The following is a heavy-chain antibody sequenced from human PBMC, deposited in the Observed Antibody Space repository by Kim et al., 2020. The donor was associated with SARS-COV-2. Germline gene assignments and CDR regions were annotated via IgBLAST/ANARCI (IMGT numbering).Heavy chain of an antibody. CDR1: GYTFTSYY. V-gene: IGHV1-46*01. Sequence: ASVKVSCKASGYTFTSYYMHWVRQAPGQGLEWMGIINPSGGSTSYAQKFQGRVTMTRDTSTSTVYMELSSLRSEDTAVYYCARDTSRYFDWFGTRDYWGQGTLVTVSS. CDR2: INPSGGST. CDR3: ARDTSRYFDWFGTRDY. D-gene: IGHD3-9*01. J-gene: IGHJ4*02.